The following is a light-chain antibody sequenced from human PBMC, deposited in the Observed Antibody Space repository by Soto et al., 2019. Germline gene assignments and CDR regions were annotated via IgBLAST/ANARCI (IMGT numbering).Light chain of an antibody. Sequence: QSALTQPASVSGSPGQSITISCTGTISDVGAYNYVSWYQQHPGKAPKLMIYDVSDRPSGVSNRFSGSKSGNTASLTISGLQAEDEAEYYCSSYTSRSTVVFGGGTKLTVL. J-gene: IGLJ2*01. CDR2: DVS. CDR3: SSYTSRSTVV. CDR1: ISDVGAYNY. V-gene: IGLV2-14*01.